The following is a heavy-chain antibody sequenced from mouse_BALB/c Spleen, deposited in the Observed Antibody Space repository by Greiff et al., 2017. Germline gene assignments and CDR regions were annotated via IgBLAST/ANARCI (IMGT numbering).Heavy chain of an antibody. J-gene: IGHJ2*01. CDR1: GFNIKDTY. CDR3: ARSGGTDYFDY. D-gene: IGHD4-1*01. Sequence: EGQLQQSGAELVKPGASVKLSCTASGFNIKDTYMHWVKQRPEQGLEWIGRIDPANGNTKYDPKFQGKATITADTSSNTAYLQLSSLTSEDTAVYYCARSGGTDYFDYWGQGTTLTVSS. CDR2: IDPANGNT. V-gene: IGHV14-3*02.